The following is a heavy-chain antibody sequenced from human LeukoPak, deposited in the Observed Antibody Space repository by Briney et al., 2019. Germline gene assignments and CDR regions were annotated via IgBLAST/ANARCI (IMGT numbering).Heavy chain of an antibody. CDR3: ARCHDYDILTGYYDAFDY. V-gene: IGHV4-34*01. CDR1: GGSFSGYY. D-gene: IGHD3-9*01. J-gene: IGHJ4*02. CDR2: INHSGST. Sequence: PSETLSLTCAVYGGSFSGYYWSWIRQPPGKGLEWIGEINHSGSTNYNPSLKSRVTISVDTSKNQFSLKLSSVTAADTAVYYCARCHDYDILTGYYDAFDYWGQGTLVTVSS.